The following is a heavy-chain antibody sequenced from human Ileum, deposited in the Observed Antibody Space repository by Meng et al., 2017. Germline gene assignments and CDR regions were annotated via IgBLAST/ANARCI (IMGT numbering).Heavy chain of an antibody. J-gene: IGHJ4*02. CDR3: ARHGGYYQGF. Sequence: HLQEPGPGLVKPSGTLSLTFAVSSGSITSDTYWSWVRLPPGKGLEWIGQISHSGSTFYNPSLKSRVTMSVDKSKSQFSLMLTSVTAADTAVYYCARHGGYYQGFWGQGTLVTVSS. D-gene: IGHD4-23*01. CDR2: ISHSGST. V-gene: IGHV4-4*02. CDR1: SGSITSDTY.